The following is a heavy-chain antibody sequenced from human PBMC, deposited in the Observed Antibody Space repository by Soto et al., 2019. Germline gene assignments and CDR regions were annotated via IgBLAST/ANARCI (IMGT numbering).Heavy chain of an antibody. D-gene: IGHD2-15*01. CDR1: GGTFSSYA. CDR3: ARDKGRYCSGGSCYTGYYYGMDV. V-gene: IGHV1-69*13. Sequence: SVKVSCKASGGTFSSYAISWVRQAPGQGLEWMGGITPIFGTANYAQKFQGRVTITADESTSTAYMELSSLRSEDTAVYYCARDKGRYCSGGSCYTGYYYGMDVWGQGTTVTVSS. CDR2: ITPIFGTA. J-gene: IGHJ6*02.